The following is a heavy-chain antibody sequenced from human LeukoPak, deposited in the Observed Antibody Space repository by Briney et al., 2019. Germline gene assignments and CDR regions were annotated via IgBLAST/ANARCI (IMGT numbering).Heavy chain of an antibody. CDR2: IYYSGST. CDR1: GGSISSGDFY. V-gene: IGHV4-30-4*01. CDR3: ARGRGYGDYVYWYFDL. D-gene: IGHD4-17*01. Sequence: SETLSLTYTVSGGSISSGDFYWSWIRQPPGKGLEWIGYIYYSGSTYYNPSLKSRVTISVDTSKDQFSLKLSSVTAADTAVYYCARGRGYGDYVYWYFDLWGRGTLVTVSS. J-gene: IGHJ2*01.